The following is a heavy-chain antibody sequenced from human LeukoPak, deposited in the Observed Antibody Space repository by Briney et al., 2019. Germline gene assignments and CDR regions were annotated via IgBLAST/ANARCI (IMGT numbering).Heavy chain of an antibody. CDR3: ARRYSYGYFND. Sequence: SETLSLTCTVSGGSISSYYWSWIRQPPGKGLEWIGYIYYSGSTNYNPSLKSRVTISVDTSKNQFSLKLSSVTAADTAVCYCARRYSYGYFNDWGQGTLVTVSS. CDR1: GGSISSYY. J-gene: IGHJ4*02. D-gene: IGHD5-18*01. V-gene: IGHV4-59*01. CDR2: IYYSGST.